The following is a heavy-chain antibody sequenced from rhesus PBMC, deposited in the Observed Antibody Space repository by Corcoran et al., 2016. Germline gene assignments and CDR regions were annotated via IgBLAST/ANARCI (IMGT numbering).Heavy chain of an antibody. V-gene: IGHV4-122*02. CDR3: ATHYDSGYVDY. J-gene: IGHJ4*01. Sequence: QVQLQESGPGLVKPSETLSLTCAVSGGSISSGYYYWSWIRQPPGKGLEWIGYITYSGRTSYNPALKMRGTSSRETAKKQFSLKLSSVTAADTAVYYGATHYDSGYVDYWGQGVLVTVSS. CDR2: ITYSGRT. CDR1: GGSISSGYYY. D-gene: IGHD3-28*01.